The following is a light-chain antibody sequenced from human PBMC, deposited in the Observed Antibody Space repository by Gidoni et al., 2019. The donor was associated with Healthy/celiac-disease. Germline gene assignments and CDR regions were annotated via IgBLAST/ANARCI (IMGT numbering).Light chain of an antibody. J-gene: IGKJ4*01. CDR2: GAS. CDR1: QSVSSN. CDR3: QQYNNWPRAP. V-gene: IGKV3-15*01. Sequence: EIVMTQSPATLSVSPGERATLSCRASQSVSSNLAWYQQKPGKAPRLLIYGASTRATGIPARFSGSGSGTEFTLTISSLQSEDFAVYYCQQYNNWPRAPFGGGTKVEIK.